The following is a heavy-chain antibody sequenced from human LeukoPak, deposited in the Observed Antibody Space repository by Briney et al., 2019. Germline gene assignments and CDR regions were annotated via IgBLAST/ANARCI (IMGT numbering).Heavy chain of an antibody. Sequence: ASVKVSCKASGGTFSSYAISWVRQAPGQGLEWMGRIIPILGIANYAQKFQGRVTITADKSTSTAYMELSSLRSEDTAVYYCARGKVLRYFDWLFTDWGQGTLVTVSS. D-gene: IGHD3-9*01. CDR1: GGTFSSYA. CDR3: ARGKVLRYFDWLFTD. V-gene: IGHV1-69*04. J-gene: IGHJ4*02. CDR2: IIPILGIA.